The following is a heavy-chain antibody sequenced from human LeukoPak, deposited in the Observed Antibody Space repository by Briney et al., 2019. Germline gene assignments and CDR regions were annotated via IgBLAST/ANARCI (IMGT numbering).Heavy chain of an antibody. CDR1: GFTVSSNY. CDR3: ARDPRYSSGWGYYYYMDV. CDR2: IYSGGST. V-gene: IGHV3-53*01. J-gene: IGHJ6*03. Sequence: GGSLRLSCAASGFTVSSNYMSWVRQAPGKGLEWVSVIYSGGSTYYADSVKGRFTISRDNSKNTLYLQMNSLRAEDTAVYYCARDPRYSSGWGYYYYMDVWGKGTTVTVSS. D-gene: IGHD6-19*01.